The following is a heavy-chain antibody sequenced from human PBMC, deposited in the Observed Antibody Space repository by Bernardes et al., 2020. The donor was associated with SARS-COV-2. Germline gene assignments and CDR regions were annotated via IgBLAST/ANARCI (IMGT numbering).Heavy chain of an antibody. J-gene: IGHJ6*02. CDR1: GGSFSGYF. CDR2: INHSGNT. Sequence: SETLSLTCAVYGGSFSGYFWSWIRQHPGKGLEWIGEINHSGNTNYNPSLKSRVTISVDTSKNQISLKLNSVSAADAAVYHCARRFIAVSGMDVWGQGTTVTVSS. V-gene: IGHV4-34*01. D-gene: IGHD2-15*01. CDR3: ARRFIAVSGMDV.